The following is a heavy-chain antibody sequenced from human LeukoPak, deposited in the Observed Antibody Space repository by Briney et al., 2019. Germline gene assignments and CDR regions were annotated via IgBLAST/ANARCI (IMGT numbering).Heavy chain of an antibody. CDR1: GYTFTSYG. D-gene: IGHD3-16*02. Sequence: ASVTVSCKASGYTFTSYGISWVRQAPGQGLEWMGWISAYNGNTNYAQKLQGRVTMTTDTSTSTAYMELRSLRSDDTAVYYCASYGYWGLGELSLYHYWGQGTLVTVSS. J-gene: IGHJ4*02. V-gene: IGHV1-18*01. CDR3: ASYGYWGLGELSLYHY. CDR2: ISAYNGNT.